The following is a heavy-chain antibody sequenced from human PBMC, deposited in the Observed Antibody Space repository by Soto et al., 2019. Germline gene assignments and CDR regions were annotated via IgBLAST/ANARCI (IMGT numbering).Heavy chain of an antibody. CDR3: TTGVALIAARGASVIPPEPSPTDY. Sequence: GGSLRLSCAASGFTFSNAWMSWVRQAPGKGLEWVGRIKSKTDGGTTDYAAPVKGRFTISRDDSKNTLYLQMNSLKTEDTAVYYCTTGVALIAARGASVIPPEPSPTDYWGQGTLVTVSS. CDR1: GFTFSNAW. D-gene: IGHD6-6*01. J-gene: IGHJ4*02. V-gene: IGHV3-15*01. CDR2: IKSKTDGGTT.